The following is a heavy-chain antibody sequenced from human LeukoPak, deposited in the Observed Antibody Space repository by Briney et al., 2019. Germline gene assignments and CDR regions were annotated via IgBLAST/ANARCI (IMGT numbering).Heavy chain of an antibody. CDR3: ARQGYSSGWYKEDYFDY. CDR2: IYYSGST. CDR1: GGSISSSSYY. J-gene: IGHJ4*02. Sequence: PSETLSLTCTVSGGSISSSSYYWGWIRQPPGKGLEWIGSIYYSGSTYYNPSLKSRVTISVDTSKNQFSLKLSSVTAADTAVYYCARQGYSSGWYKEDYFDYWGQGTLATVSS. D-gene: IGHD6-19*01. V-gene: IGHV4-39*01.